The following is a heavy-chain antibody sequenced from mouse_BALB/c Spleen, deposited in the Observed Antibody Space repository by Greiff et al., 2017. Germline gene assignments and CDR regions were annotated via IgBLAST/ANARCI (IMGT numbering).Heavy chain of an antibody. Sequence: EVQLQESGGGLVQPGGSLKLSCAASGFTFSSYGMYWVRQTPDKRLELVATINSNGGSTYYPDSVKGRFTISRDNAKNTLYLQMSSLKSEDTAMYYCARVGLWGQGTTLTVSS. CDR2: INSNGGST. V-gene: IGHV5-6-3*01. CDR1: GFTFSSYG. D-gene: IGHD2-4*01. CDR3: ARVGL. J-gene: IGHJ2*01.